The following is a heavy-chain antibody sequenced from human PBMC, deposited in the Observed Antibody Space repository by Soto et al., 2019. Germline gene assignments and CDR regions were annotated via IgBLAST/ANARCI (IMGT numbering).Heavy chain of an antibody. CDR2: INWSGST. D-gene: IGHD6-25*01. V-gene: IGHV4-39*01. CDR1: GGSISSSFFY. Sequence: QLQGSGPGLVKPSETLSLTCTVSGGSISSSFFYWGWIRQSPGKELEWIGNINWSGSTYYNPSLEGRVTISVDTSKNQFSLKVSSVTATDTAVYYCAESRSGYGNWFDPWGQGTLVTVSS. CDR3: AESRSGYGNWFDP. J-gene: IGHJ5*02.